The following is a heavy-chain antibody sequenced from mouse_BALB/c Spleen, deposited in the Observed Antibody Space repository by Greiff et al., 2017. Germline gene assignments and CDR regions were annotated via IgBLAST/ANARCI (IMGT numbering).Heavy chain of an antibody. Sequence: EVQRVESGPGLVKPSQSLSLTCSVTGYSITSGYYWNWIRQFPGNKLEWMGYISYDGSNNYNPSLKNRISITRDTSKNQFFLKLNSVTTEDTATYYCARYDSWFAYWGQGTLVTVSA. D-gene: IGHD2-13*01. CDR3: ARYDSWFAY. J-gene: IGHJ3*01. CDR2: ISYDGSN. CDR1: GYSITSGYY. V-gene: IGHV3-6*02.